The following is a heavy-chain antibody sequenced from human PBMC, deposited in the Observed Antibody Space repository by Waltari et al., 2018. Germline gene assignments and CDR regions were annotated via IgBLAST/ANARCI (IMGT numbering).Heavy chain of an antibody. J-gene: IGHJ4*02. D-gene: IGHD2-21*01. CDR1: GYSISSGYY. CDR3: ARPAYCGGDCSFDY. CDR2: IYQSGST. V-gene: IGHV4-38-2*02. Sequence: QVQLQESGPGLVKPSETLSLTCTVSGYSISSGYYWGWIRQPPGKGLEWIGSIYQSGSTYSNPSLKSRVTISVDTSKNQFSLKLSSVTAADTAVYYCARPAYCGGDCSFDYWGQGTLVTVSS.